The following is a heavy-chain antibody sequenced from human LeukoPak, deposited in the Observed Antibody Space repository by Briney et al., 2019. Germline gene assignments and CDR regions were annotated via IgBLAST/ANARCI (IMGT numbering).Heavy chain of an antibody. V-gene: IGHV1-18*01. Sequence: ASVKVSCKASGYTFTSYGISWVRQAPGQGLEWMGWISAYNGNTNYAQKLQGRVTMTTDTSTSTAYMELRSLRSDDTAVYYCARDDRLGPPYYGSGSLYYHYGMDVWGQGTTVTVSS. D-gene: IGHD3-10*01. J-gene: IGHJ6*02. CDR3: ARDDRLGPPYYGSGSLYYHYGMDV. CDR2: ISAYNGNT. CDR1: GYTFTSYG.